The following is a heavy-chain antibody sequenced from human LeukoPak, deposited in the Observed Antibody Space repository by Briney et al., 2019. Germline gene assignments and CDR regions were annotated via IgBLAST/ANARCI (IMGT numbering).Heavy chain of an antibody. D-gene: IGHD4-11*01. CDR2: IYYSGSSGST. Sequence: PSETLSLTCTVSGGSISSYYWTWIRQPPGKGLEWIGYIYYSGSSGSTNYKPSLKSRVTISVDTSKNQFSLKLSSVTAADTAVYYCARDSTVTLYYGMDVWGQGTTVTVSS. CDR3: ARDSTVTLYYGMDV. CDR1: GGSISSYY. V-gene: IGHV4-59*12. J-gene: IGHJ6*02.